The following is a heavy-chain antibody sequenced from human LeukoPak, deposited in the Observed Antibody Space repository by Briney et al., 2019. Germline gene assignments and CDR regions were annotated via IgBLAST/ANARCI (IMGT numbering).Heavy chain of an antibody. CDR2: ISYDGSNK. CDR3: ARDRGHGSYYFDY. J-gene: IGHJ4*02. Sequence: GTSLRLSCAASGFTFSSYAMHWVRQAPGKGLEWVAVISYDGSNKYYADSVKGRFTISRDNSKNTLYLQMNSLRAEDTAVYYCARDRGHGSYYFDYWGQGTLVTVSS. V-gene: IGHV3-30*14. D-gene: IGHD6-6*01. CDR1: GFTFSSYA.